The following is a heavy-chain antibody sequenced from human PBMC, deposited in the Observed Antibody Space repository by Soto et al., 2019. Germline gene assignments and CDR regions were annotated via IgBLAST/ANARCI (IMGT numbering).Heavy chain of an antibody. J-gene: IGHJ4*02. D-gene: IGHD6-19*01. CDR1: GYSFTSYW. CDR2: IDPSDSYT. CDR3: ARGTKAVAGEDY. V-gene: IGHV5-10-1*01. Sequence: PGESLKISCKGSGYSFTSYWISWVRQMPGKGLGWMGRIDPSDSYTNYSPSFQGHVTISADKSISTAYLQWSSLKASDTAMYYCARGTKAVAGEDYWGQGTLVTVSS.